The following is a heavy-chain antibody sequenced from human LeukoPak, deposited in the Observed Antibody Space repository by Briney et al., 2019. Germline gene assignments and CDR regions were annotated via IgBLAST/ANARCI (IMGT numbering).Heavy chain of an antibody. CDR1: GGTFSSYA. CDR3: ARDFGSTNCPLYY. Sequence: SVKVSCKASGGTFSSYAISWVRHAPGQGLEWMGGIIPIFGTANYAQKFQGRVTITADESTSTAYMELRSLRSDDTAEYYCARDFGSTNCPLYYWGQGTLVTVSS. CDR2: IIPIFGTA. J-gene: IGHJ4*02. V-gene: IGHV1-69*13. D-gene: IGHD2-15*01.